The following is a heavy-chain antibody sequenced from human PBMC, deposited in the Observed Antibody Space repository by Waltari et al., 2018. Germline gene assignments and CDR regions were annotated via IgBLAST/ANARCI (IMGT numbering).Heavy chain of an antibody. V-gene: IGHV4-34*01. Sequence: QVQLQQWGAGLLKPSETLSLTCAVYGGSFSGYYWSWIRQPPGKGLEWIGEINHSGSPNYSPTSTSAVTIFADTPKNQSSLQLSSVTAAAAAVYYCARAQGAARPNSSWFDPWGQGTLVTVSS. CDR2: INHSGSP. CDR1: GGSFSGYY. J-gene: IGHJ5*02. CDR3: ARAQGAARPNSSWFDP. D-gene: IGHD6-6*01.